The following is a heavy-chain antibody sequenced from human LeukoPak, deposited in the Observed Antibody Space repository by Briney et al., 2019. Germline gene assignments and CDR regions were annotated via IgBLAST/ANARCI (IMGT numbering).Heavy chain of an antibody. CDR2: TYYRGST. CDR3: ARHDYSNFYYYYYMDV. D-gene: IGHD4-11*01. CDR1: AVSISSSSYD. V-gene: IGHV4-39*01. J-gene: IGHJ6*03. Sequence: PSETLSLTCTVSAVSISSSSYDCGRLRQPPGKGLEWIGRTYYRGSTYYNPSLKSRVTISVDTSKNQFSLKLSSVTAADTAVYYCARHDYSNFYYYYYMDVWGKGTTVTVSS.